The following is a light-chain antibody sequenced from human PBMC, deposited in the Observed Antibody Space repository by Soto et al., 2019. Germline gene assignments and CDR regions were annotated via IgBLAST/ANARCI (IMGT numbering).Light chain of an antibody. V-gene: IGKV3-15*01. CDR1: QSVSSS. Sequence: EIVMTQSPATLSVSPGERATLSCRASQSVSSSLAWYQQKSGQAPRLVIYGASTRATGIPARFSGSGSVTEFTLIISSLQSEDFAVYYCQQYYNWPQTFGQGTKVEIK. CDR2: GAS. J-gene: IGKJ1*01. CDR3: QQYYNWPQT.